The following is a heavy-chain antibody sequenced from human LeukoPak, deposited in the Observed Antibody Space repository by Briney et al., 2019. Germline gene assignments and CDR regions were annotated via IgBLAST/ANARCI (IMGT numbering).Heavy chain of an antibody. CDR2: IYYSGST. CDR3: ARESREDIVVVPAANQGPDAFDI. D-gene: IGHD2-2*01. V-gene: IGHV4-59*01. Sequence: SETLSLTCTVSGGSISSYYWSWIRQPPGKGLEWIGYIYYSGSTNYNPSLKSRVTISVDTSKNQFSLKLSSVTAADTAVYYCARESREDIVVVPAANQGPDAFDIWGQGTMVTVSS. J-gene: IGHJ3*02. CDR1: GGSISSYY.